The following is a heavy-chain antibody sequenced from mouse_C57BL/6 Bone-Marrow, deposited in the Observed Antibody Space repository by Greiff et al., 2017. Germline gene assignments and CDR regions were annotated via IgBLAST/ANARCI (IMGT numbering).Heavy chain of an antibody. CDR2: ISYDGSN. J-gene: IGHJ4*01. CDR1: GYSITSGYY. Sequence: DVQLQESGPGLVKPSQSLSLTCSVSGYSITSGYYWNWSRQFPGNKLEWMGYISYDGSNNYNPSLNNRISITRDTSKNQFFLKLNSVTTEDTATYYCARGKTPSYWGQGTSVTVSS. CDR3: ARGKTPSY. V-gene: IGHV3-6*01. D-gene: IGHD6-1*01.